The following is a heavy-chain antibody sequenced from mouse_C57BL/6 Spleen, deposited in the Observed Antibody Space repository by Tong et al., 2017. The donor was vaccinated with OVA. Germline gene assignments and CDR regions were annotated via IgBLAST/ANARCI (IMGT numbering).Heavy chain of an antibody. CDR2: IDPANGNT. V-gene: IGHV14-3*01. CDR1: GFNIKNTY. Sequence: EVQLQESVAELVRPGASVKLSCTASGFNIKNTYMHWVKQRPEQGLEWIGRIDPANGNTKYAPKFQGKATITADTSSNTAYLQLSSLTSEDTAIYYCARNIYYYGSSYFYAMDYWGQGTSVTVSS. D-gene: IGHD1-1*01. CDR3: ARNIYYYGSSYFYAMDY. J-gene: IGHJ4*01.